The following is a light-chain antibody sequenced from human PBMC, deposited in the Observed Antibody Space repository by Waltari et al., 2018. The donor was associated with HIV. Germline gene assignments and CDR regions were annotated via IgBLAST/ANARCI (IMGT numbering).Light chain of an antibody. CDR1: SSDIGGYNY. V-gene: IGLV2-8*01. CDR2: EVT. J-gene: IGLJ2*01. CDR3: SSYAPTNKFYVL. Sequence: QSALTQPPSASGSPGQSVTMSCTGTSSDIGGYNYVSWYQQHPGKAPKLILTEVTKRPPGVPDRCSGAKSGNTASLTVSGLQAEDEAHYYCSSYAPTNKFYVLFGGGTTLTVL.